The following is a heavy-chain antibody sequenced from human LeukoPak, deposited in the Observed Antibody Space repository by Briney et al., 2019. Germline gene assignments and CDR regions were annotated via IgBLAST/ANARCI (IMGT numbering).Heavy chain of an antibody. CDR3: AVGGEKQQLVLGAFDI. V-gene: IGHV3-21*01. CDR2: ISSSSSYI. Sequence: PGGSLRLSCAASGFTFSSYSMNWVRQAPGKGLEWVSSISSSSSYIYYADSVKGRFTISRDNAKNSLYLQMNSLRAEDTAVYYCAVGGEKQQLVLGAFDIWGQGTMVTVSS. CDR1: GFTFSSYS. D-gene: IGHD6-13*01. J-gene: IGHJ3*02.